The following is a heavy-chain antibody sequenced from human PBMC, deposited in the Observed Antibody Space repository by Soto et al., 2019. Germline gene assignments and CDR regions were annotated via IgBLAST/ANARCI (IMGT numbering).Heavy chain of an antibody. CDR1: GGSMSEYF. CDR2: IYYLGST. D-gene: IGHD3-10*01. J-gene: IGHJ4*02. CDR3: ARDGYDGSGSPYPAY. Sequence: PSDTLSITCSVSGGSMSEYFWSWIRQSPGKGLEWIGYIYYLGSTDYNPSLKSRVTISVDTSKRQFSLRLTSVTAADTAVYYCARDGYDGSGSPYPAYWGPGTQVTVSS. V-gene: IGHV4-59*01.